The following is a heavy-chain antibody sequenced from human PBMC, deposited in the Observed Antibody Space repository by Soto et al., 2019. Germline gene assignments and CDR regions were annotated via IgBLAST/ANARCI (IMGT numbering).Heavy chain of an antibody. Sequence: PSETLCISWTVSVGSFSVFGYYWSWIRHPPGKGLEWIGYIYYSGNTNYNPSLKSRVIISVDTSKNLFSLKLTSVTAADTAVYYCARIPVDTSMIYWLDPWGQGTLVTVSS. CDR1: VGSFSVFGYY. D-gene: IGHD5-18*01. CDR2: IYYSGNT. CDR3: ARIPVDTSMIYWLDP. J-gene: IGHJ5*02. V-gene: IGHV4-61*08.